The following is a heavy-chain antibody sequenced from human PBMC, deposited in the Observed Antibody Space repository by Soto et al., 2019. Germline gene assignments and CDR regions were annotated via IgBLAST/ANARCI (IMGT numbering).Heavy chain of an antibody. CDR2: ISSSGSTI. Sequence: EVQLVESGGGLVQPGGSLRLSCAASGFTFSSYEMNWVRQAPGKGLEWVSYISSSGSTIYYADSVKGRFTISRDNAKNSLYLQMNSLRAEDAAVYYCARACGDDYVWGSYRYLGYYYYCMDVWGQGTTVTVSS. J-gene: IGHJ6*02. CDR3: ARACGDDYVWGSYRYLGYYYYCMDV. V-gene: IGHV3-48*03. CDR1: GFTFSSYE. D-gene: IGHD3-16*02.